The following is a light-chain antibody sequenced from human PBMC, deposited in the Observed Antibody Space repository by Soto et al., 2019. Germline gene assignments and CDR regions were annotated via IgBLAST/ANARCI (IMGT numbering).Light chain of an antibody. J-gene: IGKJ2*01. CDR1: QSVNGNY. Sequence: EIVLTQSPGTLSLSPGERATLSCRASQSVNGNYLTWYQQKPGQAPRLLIYGASTRATGTPDRFSGSGSGTGFTLTISRLEPEDFAVYYCQQYGSSFRYTFGQGTKLEIK. CDR3: QQYGSSFRYT. V-gene: IGKV3-20*01. CDR2: GAS.